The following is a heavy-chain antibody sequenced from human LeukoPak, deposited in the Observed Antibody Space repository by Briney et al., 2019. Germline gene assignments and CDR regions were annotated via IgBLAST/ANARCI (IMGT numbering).Heavy chain of an antibody. CDR1: GGSFSGYY. Sequence: SETLSLTCAVYGGSFSGYYWSWLRQPPGKGLEWIGEINHSGSTNYNPSLKSRVTISVDTSKNQFSLKLSSVTAADTAVYYCARVPTYYDYVWGSYRRDAFDIWGQGTMVTVSS. D-gene: IGHD3-16*02. CDR3: ARVPTYYDYVWGSYRRDAFDI. CDR2: INHSGST. V-gene: IGHV4-34*01. J-gene: IGHJ3*02.